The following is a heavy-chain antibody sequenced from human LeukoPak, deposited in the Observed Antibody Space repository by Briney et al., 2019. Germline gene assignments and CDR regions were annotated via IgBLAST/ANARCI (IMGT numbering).Heavy chain of an antibody. D-gene: IGHD3-16*02. CDR2: VYHSGST. CDR1: GGSISSSSYY. J-gene: IGHJ5*02. V-gene: IGHV4-39*07. CDR3: ASYVWGSYRYNGWFDP. Sequence: PSETLSLTCTVSGGSISSSSYYWGWIRQPPGKGLEWIGSVYHSGSTYYNPSLKSRVTISVDTSENQFSLKLSSVTAADTAVYFCASYVWGSYRYNGWFDPWGQGTLVTVSS.